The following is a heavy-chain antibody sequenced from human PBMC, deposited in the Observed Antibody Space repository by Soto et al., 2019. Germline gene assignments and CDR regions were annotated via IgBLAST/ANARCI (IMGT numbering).Heavy chain of an antibody. Sequence: QVQLVESGGGLVKPGGSLRLSCAASGFTFSDYYMSWIRQAPGKGLEWVSYISSSGSTIYYADSVKGRFTISRDNAKNSLYLQMNSLRAEDTAVYYCARFRYCSSTSCYAPPYYYYYGMDVWGQGTTVTVSS. CDR2: ISSSGSTI. CDR3: ARFRYCSSTSCYAPPYYYYYGMDV. V-gene: IGHV3-11*01. J-gene: IGHJ6*02. D-gene: IGHD2-2*01. CDR1: GFTFSDYY.